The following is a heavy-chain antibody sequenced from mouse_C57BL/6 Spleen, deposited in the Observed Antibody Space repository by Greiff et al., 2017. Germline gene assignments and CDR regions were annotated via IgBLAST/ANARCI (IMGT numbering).Heavy chain of an antibody. CDR3: ARRYDYDEGAFAY. V-gene: IGHV1-7*01. D-gene: IGHD2-4*01. Sequence: QVQLKESGAELAKPGASVKLSCKASGYTFTSYWMHWVKQRPGQGLEWIGYINPSSGYTKYNQKFKDKATFTADKSSSTAYMQLSSLTYEDSAVYYCARRYDYDEGAFAYWGQGTLVTVSA. J-gene: IGHJ3*01. CDR1: GYTFTSYW. CDR2: INPSSGYT.